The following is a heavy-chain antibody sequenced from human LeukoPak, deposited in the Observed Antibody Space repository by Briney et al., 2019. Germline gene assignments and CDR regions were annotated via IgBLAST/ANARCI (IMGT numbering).Heavy chain of an antibody. J-gene: IGHJ5*02. CDR1: GYTFTDYY. CDR2: INPNSGGT. D-gene: IGHD6-13*01. V-gene: IGHV1-2*02. CDR3: ARGDSSSWYANWFDP. Sequence: ASVKVSCKASGYTFTDYYMHWVRQAPGQGLEWMGWINPNSGGTNYAQKFQGRVTMTRDTPISTAYMELSRLRSDDTAVYYCARGDSSSWYANWFDPWGQGTLVTVSS.